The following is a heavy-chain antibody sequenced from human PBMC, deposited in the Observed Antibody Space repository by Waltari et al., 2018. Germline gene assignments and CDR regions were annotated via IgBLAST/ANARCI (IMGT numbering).Heavy chain of an antibody. D-gene: IGHD2-21*02. J-gene: IGHJ3*02. V-gene: IGHV4-61*02. CDR3: ARVGDGGNSAGAFDI. CDR1: GGSISSGSYY. Sequence: QVQLQESGPGLVKPSQTLSLTCTVSGGSISSGSYYWSWLRQPAGKGLEWSGRIYTSGSTHYTPALKSRVTISVDTSKNQFSLKLSSVTAADTAVYYCARVGDGGNSAGAFDIWGQGTMVTVSS. CDR2: IYTSGST.